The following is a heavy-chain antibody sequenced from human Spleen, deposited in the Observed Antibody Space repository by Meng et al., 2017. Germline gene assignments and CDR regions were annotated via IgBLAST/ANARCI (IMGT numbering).Heavy chain of an antibody. CDR3: ASGQWPHYFDY. CDR2: IFPGDSDT. J-gene: IGHJ4*02. V-gene: IGHV5-51*01. CDR1: GYNFASYW. D-gene: IGHD6-19*01. Sequence: GESLKISCEGSGYNFASYWIAWVRQMPGKGLEWMGIIFPGDSDTRYGPSFQGQVTISVDKSISTAYLQWSSLKASDTAMYYCASGQWPHYFDYWGQGTLVTVSS.